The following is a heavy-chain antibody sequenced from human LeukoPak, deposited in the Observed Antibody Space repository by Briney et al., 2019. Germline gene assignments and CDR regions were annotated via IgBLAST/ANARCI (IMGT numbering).Heavy chain of an antibody. CDR2: INPNGGGT. CDR3: ARGKVDDTLTGYHSNYYYYMDV. J-gene: IGHJ6*03. V-gene: IGHV1-46*01. CDR1: GYTFTSYY. D-gene: IGHD3-9*01. Sequence: ASVKVSCKTSGYTFTSYYMHWMRQAPGQGLEWVGMINPNGGGTSSAQKFQGRVTMTRDTSTSTVYMDLSSLRSEDTAVYYCARGKVDDTLTGYHSNYYYYMDVWGKGTTVTVSS.